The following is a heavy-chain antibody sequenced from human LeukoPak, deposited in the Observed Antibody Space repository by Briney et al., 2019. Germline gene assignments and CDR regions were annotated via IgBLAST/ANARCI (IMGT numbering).Heavy chain of an antibody. D-gene: IGHD3-22*01. V-gene: IGHV5-51*01. CDR3: ATSTIAFYDSSGYYPANYYYYYGMDV. J-gene: IGHJ6*02. CDR2: IYPGDSDT. Sequence: GESLKISCKGSGYSFTSYWIGWVRQMPGKGLECMGIIYPGDSDTRYSPSFQGQVTISADKSISTAYLQWSSLKASDTAMYYCATSTIAFYDSSGYYPANYYYYYGMDVWGQGTTVTVSS. CDR1: GYSFTSYW.